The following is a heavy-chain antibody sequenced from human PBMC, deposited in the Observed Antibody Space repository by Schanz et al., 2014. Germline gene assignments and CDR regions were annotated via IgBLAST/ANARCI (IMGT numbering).Heavy chain of an antibody. V-gene: IGHV4-59*08. Sequence: QVQLQESGPGLVKPSETLSLTCTVSGGSIRGYYCSWIRQPPGKGLEWIGYVHSSGSTNYNSSLKGRVTISVDPSKTQSPLKLSSGTAADTAVYYCARHLPGGYNNHGWFDPWGQGTLVTVSS. CDR1: GGSIRGYY. CDR2: VHSSGST. J-gene: IGHJ5*02. CDR3: ARHLPGGYNNHGWFDP. D-gene: IGHD4-4*01.